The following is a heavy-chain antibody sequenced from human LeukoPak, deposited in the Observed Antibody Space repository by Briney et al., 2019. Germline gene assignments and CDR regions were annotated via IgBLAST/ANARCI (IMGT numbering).Heavy chain of an antibody. CDR1: GDSLGNDY. D-gene: IGHD1-26*01. Sequence: SQTLSLTCTVSGDSLGNDYWSWFRQSAGKALEWVGRISSSGNTDYNPSLRSRVSMSVDSSRNQFSLTLTSMTAADTAVYYCARNVLRSYGLAHYWGQGTLVTVSS. V-gene: IGHV4-4*07. CDR2: ISSSGNT. CDR3: ARNVLRSYGLAHY. J-gene: IGHJ4*02.